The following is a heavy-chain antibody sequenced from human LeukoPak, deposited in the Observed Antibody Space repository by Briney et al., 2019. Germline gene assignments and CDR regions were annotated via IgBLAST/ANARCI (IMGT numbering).Heavy chain of an antibody. J-gene: IGHJ4*02. CDR3: VISSTYHLFDD. D-gene: IGHD2-2*01. Sequence: SETLSLTCTVSGGSISSYYCSWVRQPPGKGLEWIGYMYYSGSTNYNPSLKSRVTISVDMSKNQFSLKLSSVTAADTAVYYCVISSTYHLFDDWGQGTLVTVSS. V-gene: IGHV4-59*08. CDR2: MYYSGST. CDR1: GGSISSYY.